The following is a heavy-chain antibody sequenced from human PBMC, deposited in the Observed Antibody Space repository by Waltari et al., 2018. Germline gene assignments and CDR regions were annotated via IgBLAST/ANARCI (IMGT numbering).Heavy chain of an antibody. Sequence: QLQLQESGPGLVKPSETLSLTCTVSGGSISSSSYYWGWIRQPPGKGLEWIGSIYYSGCTYYNPSLKSRVTISVDTSKNQFSLKLSSVTAADTAVYYCASLFHYYDSSGSFPDYWGQGTLVTVSS. D-gene: IGHD3-22*01. J-gene: IGHJ4*02. CDR2: IYYSGCT. CDR1: GGSISSSSYY. CDR3: ASLFHYYDSSGSFPDY. V-gene: IGHV4-39*07.